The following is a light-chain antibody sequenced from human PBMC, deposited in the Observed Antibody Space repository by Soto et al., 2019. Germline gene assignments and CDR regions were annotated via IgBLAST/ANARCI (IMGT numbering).Light chain of an antibody. CDR3: SSYTSISTYV. CDR1: SGDVGGYNY. CDR2: DVS. V-gene: IGLV2-14*01. J-gene: IGLJ1*01. Sequence: QSVLTQPASVSGSPGQSITISCTGTSGDVGGYNYVSWYQQHPGKAPKLMIYDVSNRPSGVSNRFSGSKSGNTASLTISGLQAEDDADYYCSSYTSISTYVFGTGTKVTVL.